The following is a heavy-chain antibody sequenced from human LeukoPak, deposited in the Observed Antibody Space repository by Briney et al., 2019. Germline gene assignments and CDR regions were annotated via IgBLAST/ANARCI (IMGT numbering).Heavy chain of an antibody. CDR1: GFTFSSYE. V-gene: IGHV3-48*03. Sequence: GGSLRLSCAASGFTFSSYEMNWVRQAPGKGLEWVSYISSSGSTIYYADSVKGRFTISRDNAKNSLYLQMNSLRAEDTAVYYCARRSCSGGSCYRSGGLYYYYYGMDVWGKGTTVTVSS. D-gene: IGHD2-15*01. CDR3: ARRSCSGGSCYRSGGLYYYYYGMDV. CDR2: ISSSGSTI. J-gene: IGHJ6*04.